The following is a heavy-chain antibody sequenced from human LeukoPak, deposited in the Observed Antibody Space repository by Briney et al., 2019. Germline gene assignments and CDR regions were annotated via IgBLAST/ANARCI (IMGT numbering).Heavy chain of an antibody. J-gene: IGHJ4*02. CDR2: VWYDGVKK. Sequence: GESLRLSCAASGFTFSSYAMHWVRQAPGKGLEWVAVVWYDGVKKYYLDSVEGRFTVSRANSRNTLYLQMDSLRAEDTAVYFCAKDALRNGDLYYFDYWGQGTSVIVSS. CDR1: GFTFSSYA. CDR3: AKDALRNGDLYYFDY. V-gene: IGHV3-33*06. D-gene: IGHD2-8*01.